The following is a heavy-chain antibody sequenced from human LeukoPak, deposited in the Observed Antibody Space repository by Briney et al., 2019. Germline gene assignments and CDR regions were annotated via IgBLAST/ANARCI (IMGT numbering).Heavy chain of an antibody. V-gene: IGHV3-11*04. CDR2: ISPSGSTI. J-gene: IGHJ4*02. D-gene: IGHD2-2*01. CDR1: GFSFGDYY. Sequence: GGSLRLSCGASGFSFGDYYMTWLRQAPGKGLEWISYISPSGSTIYYADSVRGRFTISRDNAKNSFYLQMNSLKAEDTAVYFCARGRRIEVPAAPPDYWGQGTLVTVSS. CDR3: ARGRRIEVPAAPPDY.